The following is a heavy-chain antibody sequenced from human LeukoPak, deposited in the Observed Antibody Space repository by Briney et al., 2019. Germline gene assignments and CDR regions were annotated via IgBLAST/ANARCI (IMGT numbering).Heavy chain of an antibody. J-gene: IGHJ4*02. CDR3: AKDLYYYDSSGYYPDY. V-gene: IGHV3-30*02. CDR2: IRSDGSNK. Sequence: PGGSLRLSCAGSGFSFSSYGMHWVRQAPGKGLEWMAFIRSDGSNKYYADSVKGRFTISRDNSKNTLYLQMNSLRAEDTAVYYCAKDLYYYDSSGYYPDYWGQGTLVTVSS. D-gene: IGHD3-22*01. CDR1: GFSFSSYG.